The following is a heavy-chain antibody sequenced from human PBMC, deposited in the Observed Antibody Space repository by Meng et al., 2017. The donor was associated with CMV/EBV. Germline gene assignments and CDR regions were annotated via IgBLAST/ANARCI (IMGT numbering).Heavy chain of an antibody. CDR2: INGDGSST. D-gene: IGHD6-13*01. V-gene: IGHV3-74*01. CDR3: ARVGGYSSSWSRFGRGNWFDP. Sequence: GESLKISCAASGFTFSSYWMHWVRQAPGKGLVWVSRINGDGSSTSYADSVKGRFTISRDNAKNSLYLQMNSLRAEDTAVYYCARVGGYSSSWSRFGRGNWFDPWGQGTLVTVSS. J-gene: IGHJ5*02. CDR1: GFTFSSYW.